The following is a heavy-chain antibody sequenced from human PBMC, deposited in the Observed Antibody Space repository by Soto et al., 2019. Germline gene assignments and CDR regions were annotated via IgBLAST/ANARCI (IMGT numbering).Heavy chain of an antibody. Sequence: GGSLRLSCAASGVTFSNAWMNWVRQAPGKGLEWVGRIKSKTDGGTTDYAAPVKGRFTISRDDSKNTLYLQMNSLKTEDTAVYYCTTDDPYDSSGYYLAYWGQGTLVTVSS. CDR2: IKSKTDGGTT. V-gene: IGHV3-15*07. CDR1: GVTFSNAW. J-gene: IGHJ4*02. D-gene: IGHD3-22*01. CDR3: TTDDPYDSSGYYLAY.